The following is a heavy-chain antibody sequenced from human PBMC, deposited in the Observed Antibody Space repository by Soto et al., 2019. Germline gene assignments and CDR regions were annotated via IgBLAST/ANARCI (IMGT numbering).Heavy chain of an antibody. CDR3: ARGIRSYSSRGRAFDI. D-gene: IGHD6-13*01. V-gene: IGHV3-53*01. CDR2: IYSGGST. Sequence: EVQLVESGGGLIQPGGSLRLSCAASGFTVSSNYMSWVRQAPGKGLEWVSVIYSGGSTYYADSVKGRFTISRDNSKNTLYLQMNSLRAEDTAVYYCARGIRSYSSRGRAFDIWGQGTMVTVSS. CDR1: GFTVSSNY. J-gene: IGHJ3*02.